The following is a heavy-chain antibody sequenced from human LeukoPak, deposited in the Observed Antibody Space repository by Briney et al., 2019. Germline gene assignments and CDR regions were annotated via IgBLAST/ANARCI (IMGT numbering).Heavy chain of an antibody. CDR2: ISYNGTNK. CDR1: GFTFSSYA. D-gene: IGHD3-22*01. J-gene: IGHJ4*02. V-gene: IGHV3-30*14. CDR3: ARLYYYNSNVF. Sequence: GGSLRLSCAASGFTFSSYAMHWVRQAPGKGLEWVAVISYNGTNKDYADSVKGRFTISRDNSKNTLYLQMNSLRAEDTAVYYCARLYYYNSNVFWGQGTLVTVSS.